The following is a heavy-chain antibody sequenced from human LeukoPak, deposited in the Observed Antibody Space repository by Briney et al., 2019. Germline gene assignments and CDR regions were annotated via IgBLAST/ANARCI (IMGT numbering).Heavy chain of an antibody. CDR2: ISAYNGNT. J-gene: IGHJ4*02. D-gene: IGHD3-22*01. V-gene: IGHV1-18*01. CDR1: GYTFTSYG. CDR3: ARDYYDSSGYYPIDY. Sequence: ASVKVSCKASGYTFTSYGISWVRQAPGQVLEWMGWISAYNGNTNYAQKLQGRVTMTTDTSTSTAYMELRSLRSDDTAVYYCARDYYDSSGYYPIDYWGQGTLVTVSS.